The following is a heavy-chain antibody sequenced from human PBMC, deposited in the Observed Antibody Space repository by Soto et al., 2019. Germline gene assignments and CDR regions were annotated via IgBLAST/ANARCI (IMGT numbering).Heavy chain of an antibody. CDR1: GFTFNHYA. CDR2: VSGRGGST. J-gene: IGHJ6*02. D-gene: IGHD4-17*01. CDR3: AKDSTVTTSLYFYYYGFDV. Sequence: VHLLESGGGLVQPGGSLRLACTASGFTFNHYATSWVRQAPGKGLEWVSAVSGRGGSTKYADSVKGRFIISRDNSNSTLYLQMDSLRGEDTAVYYCAKDSTVTTSLYFYYYGFDVWGQGTTVTVSS. V-gene: IGHV3-23*01.